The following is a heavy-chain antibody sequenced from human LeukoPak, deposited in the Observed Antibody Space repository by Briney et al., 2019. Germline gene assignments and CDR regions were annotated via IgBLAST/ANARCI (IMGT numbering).Heavy chain of an antibody. CDR2: IYHSGST. V-gene: IGHV4-30-2*01. J-gene: IGHJ4*02. Sequence: SQTLSLTCTVSGGSISSGGYYWSWIRQPPGKGLEWIGYIYHSGSTYYSPSLKSRVTISVDRSKNQFSLKLSSVTAADTAVYYCARSVAAAIDYWGQGTLVTVSS. CDR1: GGSISSGGYY. D-gene: IGHD6-13*01. CDR3: ARSVAAAIDY.